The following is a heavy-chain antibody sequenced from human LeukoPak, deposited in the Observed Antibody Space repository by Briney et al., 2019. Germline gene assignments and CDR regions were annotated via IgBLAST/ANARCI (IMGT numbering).Heavy chain of an antibody. CDR2: IDSNSATK. Sequence: GGSLRLSCAASGFTFRSFAMNWVRQAPGKGLEWVSYIDSNSATKHYADSVRGRFTISRDNAKNSLYLQMNSLRAEDTAVYFCTRGGTTTGSYEDWGQGTLVTVSS. V-gene: IGHV3-48*04. D-gene: IGHD1-26*01. CDR1: GFTFRSFA. CDR3: TRGGTTTGSYED. J-gene: IGHJ4*02.